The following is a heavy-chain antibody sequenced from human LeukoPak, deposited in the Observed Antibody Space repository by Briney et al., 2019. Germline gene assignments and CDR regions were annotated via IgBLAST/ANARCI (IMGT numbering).Heavy chain of an antibody. V-gene: IGHV4-4*07. CDR2: IYSSGST. Sequence: PSETLSLTCTVSGASISAFHWTWFRQPAGKGLEWIGLIYSSGSTLFHPSLKSRVAMSVDLTKNQLSLKLTSVTAADTAMYYCARKDGDYWGRGALVTVSS. CDR1: GASISAFH. CDR3: ARKDGDY. J-gene: IGHJ4*02.